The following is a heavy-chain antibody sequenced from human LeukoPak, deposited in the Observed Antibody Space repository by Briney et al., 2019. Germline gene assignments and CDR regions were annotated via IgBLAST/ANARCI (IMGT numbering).Heavy chain of an antibody. D-gene: IGHD2-21*01. CDR3: ARDGAISLFKGGAYFLH. CDR1: GFPLSTNA. J-gene: IGHJ1*01. Sequence: PGGSLRLSCAASGFPLSTNAMHWVSQTPGKGMEWMAVISCDDCIYPYAYPVHVPFPISRYNSNITLYLQMYILTNDDTAVYYCARDGAISLFKGGAYFLHWGQGALVTVSS. V-gene: IGHV3-30*04. CDR2: ISCDDCIY.